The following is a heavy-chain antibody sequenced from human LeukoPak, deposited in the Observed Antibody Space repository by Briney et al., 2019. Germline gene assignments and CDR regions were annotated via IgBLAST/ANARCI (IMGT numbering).Heavy chain of an antibody. J-gene: IGHJ4*02. CDR1: GGSFSGYY. CDR3: ARSGSGWYFDY. CDR2: IYYSGST. V-gene: IGHV4-31*11. Sequence: LSLTCAVYGGSFSGYYWSWIRQHPGKGLEWIGYIYYSGSTYYNPSLKSRVTISVDTSKNQFSLKLSSVTAADTAVYYCARSGSGWYFDYWGQGTLVTVSS. D-gene: IGHD6-19*01.